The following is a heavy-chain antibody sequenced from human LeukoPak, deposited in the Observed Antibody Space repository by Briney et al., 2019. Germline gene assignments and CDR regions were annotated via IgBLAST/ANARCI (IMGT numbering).Heavy chain of an antibody. CDR1: GGSISSSSYY. CDR3: ARTSDAGVVYYFDY. J-gene: IGHJ4*02. Sequence: SETLSLTCTVSGGSISSSSYYWGWIRQPPGKGLEWIGYIYYSGSTYYNPSLKSRITISVDTSKNQFSLKLSSVTAADTAVYYCARTSDAGVVYYFDYWGQGTLVTVSS. V-gene: IGHV4-30-4*08. CDR2: IYYSGST. D-gene: IGHD2-15*01.